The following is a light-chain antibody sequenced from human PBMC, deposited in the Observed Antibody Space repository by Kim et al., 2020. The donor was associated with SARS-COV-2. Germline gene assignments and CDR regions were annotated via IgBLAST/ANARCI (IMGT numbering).Light chain of an antibody. CDR1: KKVSNSY. J-gene: IGKJ1*01. CDR3: QQYGISPALT. CDR2: GAA. V-gene: IGKV3-20*01. Sequence: PGEETTLPSSAAKKVSNSYLGWYQQKPGQAPRLLIYGAASRATGIPDRFSGSGSGTDFTLTISRLEPEDVAVYYCQQYGISPALTFGQGTKVDIK.